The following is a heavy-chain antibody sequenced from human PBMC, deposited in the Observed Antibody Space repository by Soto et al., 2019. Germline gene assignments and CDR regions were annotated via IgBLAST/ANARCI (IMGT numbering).Heavy chain of an antibody. D-gene: IGHD3-10*01. V-gene: IGHV1-69*02. J-gene: IGHJ6*02. CDR1: GGTFSSYT. CDR3: CTMVRGVASGGMDV. Sequence: QVQLVQSGAEVKQPGSSVKVSCKASGGTFSSYTISWVRQAPGQGLEWMGRIIPILGIANYAQKFQGRVTITGDKFTSIAYMELSSVRAGDTAEYYCCTMVRGVASGGMDVWGQGTTVTVSS. CDR2: IIPILGIA.